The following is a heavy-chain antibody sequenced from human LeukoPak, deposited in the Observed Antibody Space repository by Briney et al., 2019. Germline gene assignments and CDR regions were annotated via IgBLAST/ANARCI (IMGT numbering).Heavy chain of an antibody. D-gene: IGHD3-22*01. V-gene: IGHV1-18*01. CDR3: ARDIDSSGYFYY. CDR2: ISAYNGNT. J-gene: IGHJ4*02. Sequence: ASVKVSCKASGYTFTSYGISWVRQAPGQGLEWMGWISAYNGNTNYAQKLQGRVTMTTDTSTSTAYMELSRLRSDDTAVYYCARDIDSSGYFYYWGQGTLVTVSS. CDR1: GYTFTSYG.